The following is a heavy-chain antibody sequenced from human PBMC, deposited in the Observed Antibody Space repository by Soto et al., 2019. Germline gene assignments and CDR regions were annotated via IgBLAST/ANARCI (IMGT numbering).Heavy chain of an antibody. Sequence: QVQLVQSGAEVKKPGSSVKVSCKASGGTFSSYTISWVRQAPGQGLEWMGRIIPILGIANYAQKFQGRVTITADKSTSTAYRELSSLRSEDTAVYYCARDRGRGYSYGPHYFDYWGQGTLVTVSS. V-gene: IGHV1-69*08. CDR1: GGTFSSYT. CDR3: ARDRGRGYSYGPHYFDY. CDR2: IIPILGIA. J-gene: IGHJ4*02. D-gene: IGHD5-18*01.